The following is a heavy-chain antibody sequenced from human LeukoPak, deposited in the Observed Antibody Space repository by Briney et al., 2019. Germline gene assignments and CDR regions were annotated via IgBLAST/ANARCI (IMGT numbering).Heavy chain of an antibody. V-gene: IGHV4-39*02. CDR2: IYYSGPN. D-gene: IGHD4-17*01. CDR1: GGSITCSRSD. J-gene: IGHJ4*02. CDR3: ASGTFDDYGDYDRGDYFDH. Sequence: KTSETLSLTCTVSGGSITCSRSDCGWVRHHPGQGPEWIGSIYYSGPNYAHPSLNSRVFISVDPAKNLFSLKVTSMTAADTAVYYCASGTFDDYGDYDRGDYFDHWGQGTLVTVSS.